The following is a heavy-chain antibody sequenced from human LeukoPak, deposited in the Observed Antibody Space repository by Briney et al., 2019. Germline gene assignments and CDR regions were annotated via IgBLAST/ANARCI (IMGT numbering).Heavy chain of an antibody. V-gene: IGHV3-7*01. Sequence: GGSLRLSCAASGFTFSSYWMSWVRQAPGKGLEWVANIKQDGSEKYYVDSVKGRFTISRDNAKNSLYLQMNSLRAEDTAVYYCARGQQGLVNDYMDVWGKGTTVTISS. J-gene: IGHJ6*03. CDR3: ARGQQGLVNDYMDV. D-gene: IGHD6-19*01. CDR1: GFTFSSYW. CDR2: IKQDGSEK.